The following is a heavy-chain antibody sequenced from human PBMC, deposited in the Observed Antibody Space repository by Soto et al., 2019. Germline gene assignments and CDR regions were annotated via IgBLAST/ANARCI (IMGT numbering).Heavy chain of an antibody. V-gene: IGHV3-11*01. J-gene: IGHJ4*02. CDR2: ISSSGSTI. CDR1: GFTFSDYY. D-gene: IGHD3-16*01. CDR3: ARDRWAVTEYDPFDY. Sequence: QVQLVESGGGLVKPGGSLILSCAASGFTFSDYYMSWIRQAPGKGLEWVSYISSSGSTIYYADSVKGRLTISRDNANNSLYLQMNSLRAEDTAVYYCARDRWAVTEYDPFDYWGQGTLVTVSS.